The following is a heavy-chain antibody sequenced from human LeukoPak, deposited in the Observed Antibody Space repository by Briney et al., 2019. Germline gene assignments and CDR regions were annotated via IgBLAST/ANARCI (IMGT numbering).Heavy chain of an antibody. CDR3: AGWFGEVEARAFDI. CDR1: GGSISSSSYY. J-gene: IGHJ3*02. D-gene: IGHD3-10*01. CDR2: IYYSGST. Sequence: VKPSETLSLTCTVSGGSISSSSYYWGWIRQPPGKGLEWIGYIYYSGSTNYNPSLKSRVTISVDTSKNQFSLKLSSVTAADTAVYYCAGWFGEVEARAFDIWGQGTMVTVSS. V-gene: IGHV4-61*05.